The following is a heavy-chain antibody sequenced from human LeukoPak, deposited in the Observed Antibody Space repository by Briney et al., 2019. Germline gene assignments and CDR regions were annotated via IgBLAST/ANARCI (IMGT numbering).Heavy chain of an antibody. CDR1: GYTFTGNY. CDR3: ARGSYDSSDFEYFHH. D-gene: IGHD3-22*01. CDR2: INPNNGGT. V-gene: IGHV1-2*02. Sequence: ASVKVSCKASGYTFTGNYMHWVRQAPGQGLGWMGWINPNNGGTNYAQKFQGRVTMTRDTSIGTAYMELNRLRSDDTAVYYCARGSYDSSDFEYFHHWGQGTLVTVSS. J-gene: IGHJ1*01.